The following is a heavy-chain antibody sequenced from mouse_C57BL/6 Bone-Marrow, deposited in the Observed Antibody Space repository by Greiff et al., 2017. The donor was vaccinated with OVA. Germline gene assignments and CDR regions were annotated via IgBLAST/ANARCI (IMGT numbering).Heavy chain of an antibody. CDR3: ARDSSGYDY. J-gene: IGHJ2*01. CDR2: IDPSDSYT. CDR1: GYTFTSYW. D-gene: IGHD3-2*02. V-gene: IGHV1-69*01. Sequence: QVQLQQPGAELVMPGASVKLSCKASGYTFTSYWMHWVKQRPGQGLEWIGEIDPSDSYTNSNQKFKGKSTLTVDKSSSTAYMQLSSLTSEDSAVYYCARDSSGYDYWGQGTTLTVSS.